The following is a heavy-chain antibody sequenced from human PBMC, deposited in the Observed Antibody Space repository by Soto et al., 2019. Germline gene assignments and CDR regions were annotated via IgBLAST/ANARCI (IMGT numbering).Heavy chain of an antibody. CDR3: ARADSYGYYYYYGMDV. V-gene: IGHV3-33*01. CDR2: IWYDGSNK. J-gene: IGHJ6*02. CDR1: GFTFSSYG. Sequence: GGSLRLSCAASGFTFSSYGMHWVRQAPGKGLEWVAVIWYDGSNKYYADSVKGRFTISRDNSKNTLYLQMNSLRAEDTAVYYCARADSYGYYYYYGMDVWGQGTTVTVSS. D-gene: IGHD5-18*01.